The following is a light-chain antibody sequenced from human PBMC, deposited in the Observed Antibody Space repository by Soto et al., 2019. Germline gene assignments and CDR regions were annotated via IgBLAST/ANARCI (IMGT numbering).Light chain of an antibody. CDR1: QSVRRN. Sequence: EIVMTQSPATLSVSPGERVALSCRASQSVRRNFAWYQQKPGQAPRILIYDASNRATGIPARFSGSGSGTEFTLTISGLQSEDFGVYYCQQYNNWPYTFGQGTKLEIK. V-gene: IGKV3-15*01. J-gene: IGKJ2*01. CDR2: DAS. CDR3: QQYNNWPYT.